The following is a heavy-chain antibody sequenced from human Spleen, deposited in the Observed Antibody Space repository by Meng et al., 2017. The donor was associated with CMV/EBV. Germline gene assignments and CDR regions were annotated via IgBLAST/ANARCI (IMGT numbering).Heavy chain of an antibody. CDR2: IYYSGST. V-gene: IGHV4-39*07. D-gene: IGHD2-8*01. J-gene: IGHJ4*02. CDR1: GGSISSGTYC. CDR3: ARVRGMSGPPNVLFDL. Sequence: SETLSLTCNVSGGSISSGTYCWGWIRQPPGKGLEWIGNIYYSGSTYYNPSLKSRVTISVDTSKNQFSLKLSSVTAADTAVYYCARVRGMSGPPNVLFDLWGQGTLVTVSS.